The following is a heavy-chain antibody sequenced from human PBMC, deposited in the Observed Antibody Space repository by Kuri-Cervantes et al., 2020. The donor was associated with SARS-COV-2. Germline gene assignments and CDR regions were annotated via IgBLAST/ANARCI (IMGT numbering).Heavy chain of an antibody. CDR1: GYSISSGYY. D-gene: IGHD2-21*02. J-gene: IGHJ6*02. Sequence: SQTLSLTCAVSGYSISSGYYWGWIRQPPGKGLEWIGYIYYSGSTNYNPSLKSRVTISVDTSKNQFSLKLSSVTAADTAVYYCAKWGGRTVTETYFYYGMDVWGQGTTVTVSS. CDR3: AKWGGRTVTETYFYYGMDV. CDR2: IYYSGST. V-gene: IGHV4-38-2*01.